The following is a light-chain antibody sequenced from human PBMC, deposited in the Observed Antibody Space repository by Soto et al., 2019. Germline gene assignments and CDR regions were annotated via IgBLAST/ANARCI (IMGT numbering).Light chain of an antibody. CDR1: TSDIGAYNY. CDR3: GSSSGITTLL. J-gene: IGLJ1*01. CDR2: EVS. Sequence: QSVLTQPDSVSGSPGQSITISCTGTTSDIGAYNYVSWYQQHAGKAPKLIIYEVSRRPSGVSNRFSGSKSGSTASLTISGLQAEDEALYYCGSSSGITTLLFATGTKVTVL. V-gene: IGLV2-14*01.